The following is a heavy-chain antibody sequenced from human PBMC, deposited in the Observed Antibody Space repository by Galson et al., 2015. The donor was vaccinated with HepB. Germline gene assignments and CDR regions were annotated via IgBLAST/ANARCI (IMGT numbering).Heavy chain of an antibody. J-gene: IGHJ4*02. CDR1: GGTFSSYA. V-gene: IGHV1-69*04. Sequence: SVKVSCKASGGTFSSYAISWVRQAPGQGLEWMGRIIPILGIANYAQKFQGRVTITADKSTSTAYMELSSLRSEDTAVYYCAREGGVRYSSGWSHGYWGQGTLVTVSS. D-gene: IGHD6-19*01. CDR2: IIPILGIA. CDR3: AREGGVRYSSGWSHGY.